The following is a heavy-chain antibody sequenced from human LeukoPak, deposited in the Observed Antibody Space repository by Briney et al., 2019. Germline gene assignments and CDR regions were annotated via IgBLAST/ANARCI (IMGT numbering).Heavy chain of an antibody. D-gene: IGHD6-13*01. J-gene: IGHJ4*02. CDR3: AKDPGYSSSWDYFDY. CDR1: GISFSSHW. Sequence: GGSLRLACAASGISFSSHWMHWVRQAPGKGLEWVSAIGGSGGSTYYADSVKGRFTISRDNSKNTLYLQMNSLGAEDTAVYYCAKDPGYSSSWDYFDYWGQGTLVTVSP. CDR2: IGGSGGST. V-gene: IGHV3-23*01.